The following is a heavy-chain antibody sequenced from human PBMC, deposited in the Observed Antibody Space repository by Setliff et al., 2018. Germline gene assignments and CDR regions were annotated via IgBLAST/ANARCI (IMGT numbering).Heavy chain of an antibody. J-gene: IGHJ5*02. D-gene: IGHD6-13*01. CDR3: ARGRPPYSSSWYWFDP. Sequence: SETLSLTCTVSGGSISTTSYYWGWIRQPPRKGLEWIGSIYYTGSTYYIPSLKSRVTMSVDTSRNQFSLRLNSVTATDTAVYYCARGRPPYSSSWYWFDPWGQGTLVTVSS. CDR2: IYYTGST. V-gene: IGHV4-39*07. CDR1: GGSISTTSYY.